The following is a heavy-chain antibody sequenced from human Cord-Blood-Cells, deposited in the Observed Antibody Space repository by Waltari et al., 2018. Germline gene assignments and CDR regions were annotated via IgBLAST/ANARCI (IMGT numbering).Heavy chain of an antibody. CDR1: GFTCSSYW. CDR3: ARDRDLDY. CDR2: IKQDGSEK. Sequence: EVQLVGSGGGLVQPGGPLRLSCAAAGFTCSSYWMSWVCQAPGKGLEWVDNIKQDGSEKYYVDSVKGRFTISRDNAKNSLYLQMNSLRAEDTAVYYCARDRDLDYWGQGTLVTVSS. J-gene: IGHJ4*02. V-gene: IGHV3-7*05.